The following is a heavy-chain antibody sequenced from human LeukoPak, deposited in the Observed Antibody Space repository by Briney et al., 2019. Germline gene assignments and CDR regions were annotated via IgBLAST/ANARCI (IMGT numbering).Heavy chain of an antibody. CDR1: GYTFTGYY. CDR3: VPGRDTSGTTKGGYYFDY. CDR2: INPNSGGT. J-gene: IGHJ4*02. V-gene: IGHV1-2*02. Sequence: ASVKVSCKASGYTFTGYYMHWVRQAPGQGLEWMGWINPNSGGTNYAQKFQGRVSMTRDTSISTAYMELSGLRSDDTAVYYCVPGRDTSGTTKGGYYFDYWGQGTLVTVSS. D-gene: IGHD1-1*01.